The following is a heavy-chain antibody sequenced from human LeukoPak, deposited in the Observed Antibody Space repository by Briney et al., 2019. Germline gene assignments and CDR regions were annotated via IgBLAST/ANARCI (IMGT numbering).Heavy chain of an antibody. V-gene: IGHV4-59*01. Sequence: HPSETLSPTWTLSGGSISSNYWRWIRQPPGNGMGWNGYIYYSGSTTYNPSLKGRVTISVDTSKNQFSLKLSSVTAAGTAVSYCASLRRGLYYSGTYFHWGQGTLVTVSS. CDR3: ASLRRGLYYSGTYFH. CDR2: IYYSGST. CDR1: GGSISSNY. J-gene: IGHJ4*02. D-gene: IGHD1-26*01.